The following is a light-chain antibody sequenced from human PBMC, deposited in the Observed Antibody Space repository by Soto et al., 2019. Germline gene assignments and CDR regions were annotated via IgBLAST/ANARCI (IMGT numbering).Light chain of an antibody. CDR3: SSYTSSSVV. V-gene: IGLV2-14*01. Sequence: QSVLTQPASVSGSPGQSITISCTRTSSDVGGYNYVSWYQLHPGKVPKLIIYEVKYRPSGISNRFSGSKSGNTASLTISGLQAEDEADYYCSSYTSSSVVFGGGTKLTVL. J-gene: IGLJ2*01. CDR1: SSDVGGYNY. CDR2: EVK.